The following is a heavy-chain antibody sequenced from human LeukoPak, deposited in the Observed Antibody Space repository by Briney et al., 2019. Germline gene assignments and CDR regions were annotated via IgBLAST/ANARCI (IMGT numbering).Heavy chain of an antibody. Sequence: GGSLRLSCAASGFTVGRNYLGWVRQPPGKGLEWVSITYSGGTTYYGDSMKGRFTISRDNSKNTLYLQMNSLRAEDTAVYYCAREVNNGWYDWGQGTLVTVSS. D-gene: IGHD6-19*01. CDR2: TYSGGTT. CDR3: AREVNNGWYD. V-gene: IGHV3-53*01. CDR1: GFTVGRNY. J-gene: IGHJ4*02.